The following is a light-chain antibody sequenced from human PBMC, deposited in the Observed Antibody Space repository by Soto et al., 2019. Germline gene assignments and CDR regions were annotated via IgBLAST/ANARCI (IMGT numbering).Light chain of an antibody. V-gene: IGKV1-6*01. Sequence: AVQMTQSPASLSASVGDRVTITCRASQGIRNDLGWDQQKPGKATKLLIYAASSLHSGVASRFSGSGSGKDFILTITSLQPEDFATYYCRQHNDFPRTFGQGTKVEVK. CDR1: QGIRND. CDR2: AAS. J-gene: IGKJ1*01. CDR3: RQHNDFPRT.